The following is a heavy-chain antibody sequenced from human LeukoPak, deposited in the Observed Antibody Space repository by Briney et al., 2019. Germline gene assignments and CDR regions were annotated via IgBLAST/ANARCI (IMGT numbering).Heavy chain of an antibody. D-gene: IGHD3-22*01. Sequence: GGSLRLSRAASGFTFSTYTVNWVRRAPGKGLEWVSTISGSGDSTYYADSVKGRFTISRDNSKDTLYLQMSSVRVDDTAVYYCARDRGRYYDSRGFYWGYYFDSWGQGILVTVST. CDR1: GFTFSTYT. V-gene: IGHV3-23*01. CDR2: ISGSGDST. CDR3: ARDRGRYYDSRGFYWGYYFDS. J-gene: IGHJ4*02.